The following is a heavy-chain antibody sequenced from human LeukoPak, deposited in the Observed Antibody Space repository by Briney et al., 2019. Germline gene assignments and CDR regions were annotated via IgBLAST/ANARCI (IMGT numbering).Heavy chain of an antibody. CDR3: ANENRGGSSWYSLAS. Sequence: SGTLSLTCAVSGGSISSSNWWSWVRQPPGKGLEWIGEIYHSGSTKYNPSLKSRVTISVQKSKNQFSLKLTSVTAVDTAVYYCANENRGGSSWYSLASWGQGVLVTVSS. J-gene: IGHJ5*02. CDR2: IYHSGST. D-gene: IGHD6-13*01. V-gene: IGHV4-4*02. CDR1: GGSISSSNW.